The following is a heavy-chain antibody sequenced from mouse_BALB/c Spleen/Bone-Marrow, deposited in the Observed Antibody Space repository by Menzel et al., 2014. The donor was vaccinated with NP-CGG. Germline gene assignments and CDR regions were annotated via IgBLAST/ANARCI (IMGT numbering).Heavy chain of an antibody. CDR3: ARVGYRYDGYAMDY. D-gene: IGHD2-14*01. Sequence: VQLQESGPGLVAPSQSLSITRTVSGFSLTSYGVHWVRQPPGKGLEWLGVIWAGGSTNYNSALMSRLSISKDNSKSRVFLKMNSLQTDDTAMYYCARVGYRYDGYAMDYWGQGTSVTVSS. V-gene: IGHV2-9*02. CDR1: GFSLTSYG. CDR2: IWAGGST. J-gene: IGHJ4*01.